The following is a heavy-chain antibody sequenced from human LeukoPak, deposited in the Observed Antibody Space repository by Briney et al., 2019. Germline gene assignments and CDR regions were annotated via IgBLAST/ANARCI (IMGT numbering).Heavy chain of an antibody. CDR2: ISFDSTKE. CDR3: ARFKVGRNTTQKNAFDI. V-gene: IGHV3-30*01. D-gene: IGHD1-26*01. CDR1: GFTFSNYA. J-gene: IGHJ3*02. Sequence: GKSLRLSCAASGFTFSNYAMHWARQAPGKGLEWVAVISFDSTKEYYANSVKGRFIVARDNPKATLHLQMHSLRPDDTAMYYCARFKVGRNTTQKNAFDIWGRGTLVTVSS.